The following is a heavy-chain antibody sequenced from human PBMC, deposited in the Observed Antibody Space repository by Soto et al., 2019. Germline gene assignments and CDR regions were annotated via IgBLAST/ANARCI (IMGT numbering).Heavy chain of an antibody. Sequence: GESLKISCQGSGSTFTKYWIGWVRQMPGKGLEWMAIIYPDDSETRYSPSFRGQVTISVDKSVSTAYLQWSSLQASDTAMYYCARQSSSLGWFDPWGQGTLVTVSS. CDR1: GSTFTKYW. CDR3: ARQSSSLGWFDP. V-gene: IGHV5-51*01. J-gene: IGHJ5*02. D-gene: IGHD2-2*01. CDR2: IYPDDSET.